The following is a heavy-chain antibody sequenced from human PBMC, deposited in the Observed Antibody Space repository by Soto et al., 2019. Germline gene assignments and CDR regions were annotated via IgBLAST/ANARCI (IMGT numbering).Heavy chain of an antibody. Sequence: SETLSLTCTVSGGSISSSSYYWGWIRQPPGKRLEWIGSIYYSGNTYYNPSLRSRVTISVDTSKNQFSLKLSSVTAADTAVYYCARRADGNLDYWGQGTLVTVSS. J-gene: IGHJ4*02. V-gene: IGHV4-39*01. CDR2: IYYSGNT. D-gene: IGHD4-17*01. CDR1: GGSISSSSYY. CDR3: ARRADGNLDY.